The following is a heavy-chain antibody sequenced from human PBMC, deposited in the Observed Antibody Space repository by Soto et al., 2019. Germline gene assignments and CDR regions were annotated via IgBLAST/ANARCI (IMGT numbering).Heavy chain of an antibody. J-gene: IGHJ4*02. CDR3: AREATIAARLDS. Sequence: SETLSLTCTVSGGSISSYYWSWIRQPPGEGLEWIGYIYYSGSTYYNPSLKSRVTISVDTSKNQFSLKLSSVTAADTAVYYCAREATIAARLDSWGQGTLVTVSS. D-gene: IGHD6-6*01. CDR2: IYYSGST. CDR1: GGSISSYY. V-gene: IGHV4-30-4*08.